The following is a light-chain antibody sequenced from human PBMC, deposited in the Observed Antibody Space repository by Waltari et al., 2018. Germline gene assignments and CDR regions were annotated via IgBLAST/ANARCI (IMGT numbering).Light chain of an antibody. V-gene: IGKV2D-29*01. CDR2: EVS. Sequence: DIVMTQTALSLSVTPGQAASISCKSSQSFLHSDGKTHLYWYLQKPGQPPQLLIYEVSNRFSGVPERFSGGGSGTDFTLKISRVEAEDVGLYYCMQNIQIPVSFGGGTKVEIK. J-gene: IGKJ4*01. CDR1: QSFLHSDGKTH. CDR3: MQNIQIPVS.